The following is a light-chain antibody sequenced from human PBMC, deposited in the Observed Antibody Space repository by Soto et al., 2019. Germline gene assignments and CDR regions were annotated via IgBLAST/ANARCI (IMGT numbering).Light chain of an antibody. CDR2: DNN. V-gene: IGLV1-51*01. CDR1: SSNIGNNY. Sequence: QSVLTQPPSVSAAPGQKVTISCSGSSSNIGNNYVSWYQQLPGTAPKLLIYDNNKRPSGIPDRFSGSTSGTSATLGITGLQTGDEADYYCGTWDSSLGVVFGGGTKVTVL. J-gene: IGLJ2*01. CDR3: GTWDSSLGVV.